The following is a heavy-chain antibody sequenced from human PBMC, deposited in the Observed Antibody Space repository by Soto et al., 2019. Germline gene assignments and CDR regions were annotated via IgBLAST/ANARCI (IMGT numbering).Heavy chain of an antibody. CDR2: IIPIFGTA. V-gene: IGHV1-69*01. Sequence: QVQLVQSGAEVKKPGSSVKVSCKASGGTFSSYAISWVRQAPGQGLEWMGGIIPIFGTANYAQKFQGRVTITADESTSTAYMELGSLRSEDTAVYYCARGYRRGWYEGLSRKPYYYYGMDVWGQGTTVTVSS. J-gene: IGHJ6*02. CDR1: GGTFSSYA. CDR3: ARGYRRGWYEGLSRKPYYYYGMDV. D-gene: IGHD6-19*01.